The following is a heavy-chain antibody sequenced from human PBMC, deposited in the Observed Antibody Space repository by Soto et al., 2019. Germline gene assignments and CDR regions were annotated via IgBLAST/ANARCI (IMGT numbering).Heavy chain of an antibody. J-gene: IGHJ4*02. Sequence: SETLSLTCTVSGVSISSGDYYWSWIRQPPGKGLEWIGYIYYSGSTYYNPSLKSRVTISVDTSKNQFSLILNSVTVADTAIYYCVGTGTTDDYWGRGTLVTVSS. D-gene: IGHD4-17*01. CDR3: VGTGTTDDY. V-gene: IGHV4-30-4*01. CDR1: GVSISSGDYY. CDR2: IYYSGST.